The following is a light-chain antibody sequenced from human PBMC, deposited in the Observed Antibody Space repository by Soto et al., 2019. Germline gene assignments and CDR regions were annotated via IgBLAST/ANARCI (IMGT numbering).Light chain of an antibody. Sequence: SLSASVGDRVTITCRASQSISRYLNWYPQKPGKAHQLLIYAAYSLQSGVQSRFSGSGSGTDFTLTIISLQPEDCATYYCEQLNNYPWTFGQGTKV. CDR3: EQLNNYPWT. V-gene: IGKV1-39*01. CDR2: AAY. J-gene: IGKJ1*01. CDR1: QSISRY.